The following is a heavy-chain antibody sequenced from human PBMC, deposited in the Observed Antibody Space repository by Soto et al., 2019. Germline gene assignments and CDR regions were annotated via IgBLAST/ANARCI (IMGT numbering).Heavy chain of an antibody. V-gene: IGHV1-18*01. J-gene: IGHJ4*02. CDR1: GYTFTSYG. Sequence: QVQLVQSGAEVKKPGASVKVSCKASGYTFTSYGISWVRQAPGQGLEWMGWISAYNGNTNYAQKLQGRVTMTTATSTSTAYMEPRSLRADDTAVYYCARGDPASLYYRGVPQDYWGQGTLVTVSS. D-gene: IGHD3-10*01. CDR2: ISAYNGNT. CDR3: ARGDPASLYYRGVPQDY.